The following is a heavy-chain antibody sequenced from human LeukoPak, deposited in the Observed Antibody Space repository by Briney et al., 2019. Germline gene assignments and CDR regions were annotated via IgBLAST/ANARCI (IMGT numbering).Heavy chain of an antibody. D-gene: IGHD6-6*01. Sequence: PGGSLRLSCAASGFTFDDYAMHWVRQAPGKGLEWVSSISSSSSYIYYADSVKGRFTISRDNAKNSLYLQMNSLRAEDTAVYYCARDSATAARPFDYWGQGTLVTVSS. J-gene: IGHJ4*02. CDR2: ISSSSSYI. CDR3: ARDSATAARPFDY. V-gene: IGHV3-21*01. CDR1: GFTFDDYA.